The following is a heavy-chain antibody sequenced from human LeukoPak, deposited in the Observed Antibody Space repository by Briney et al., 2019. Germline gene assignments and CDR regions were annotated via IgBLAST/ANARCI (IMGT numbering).Heavy chain of an antibody. J-gene: IGHJ4*02. Sequence: SETLSLTCTVSGDSITRNYWSWIRQPAGKGLGWIGRIYNSGNTNYSPSLESRVTMSTDTSKNQFSLKLTSVTAADTAVYYCARGSFDSSGYYVFDYWGQGTLVTVSS. CDR2: IYNSGNT. CDR3: ARGSFDSSGYYVFDY. CDR1: GDSITRNY. V-gene: IGHV4-4*07. D-gene: IGHD3-22*01.